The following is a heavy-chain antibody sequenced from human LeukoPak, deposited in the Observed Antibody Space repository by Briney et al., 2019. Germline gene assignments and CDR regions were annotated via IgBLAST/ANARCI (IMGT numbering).Heavy chain of an antibody. CDR2: INAYNGNT. Sequence: ASVKVSCKASGYTFTSYGISWVRQAPGHGLEWLGWINAYNGNTNYAQKLQGRVTMTTDTSTSTAYMELRSLRSDDTAVYYCARGDSGVVVTTYYYYGMDVWGQGTTVTVSS. V-gene: IGHV1-18*01. CDR1: GYTFTSYG. D-gene: IGHD2-21*02. J-gene: IGHJ6*02. CDR3: ARGDSGVVVTTYYYYGMDV.